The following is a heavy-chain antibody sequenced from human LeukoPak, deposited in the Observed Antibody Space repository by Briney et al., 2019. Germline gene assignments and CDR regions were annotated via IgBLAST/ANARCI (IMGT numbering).Heavy chain of an antibody. D-gene: IGHD3-10*01. CDR1: GYTFTSYD. V-gene: IGHV1-2*02. CDR3: ARGGITMVRGLDY. Sequence: ASVKVSCKASGYTFTSYDINWVRQAPGQGLEWMGWINPNSGGANYAQKFQGRVTMTRDTSISTAYMELSRLRSDDTAVYYCARGGITMVRGLDYWGQGTLVTVSS. CDR2: INPNSGGA. J-gene: IGHJ4*02.